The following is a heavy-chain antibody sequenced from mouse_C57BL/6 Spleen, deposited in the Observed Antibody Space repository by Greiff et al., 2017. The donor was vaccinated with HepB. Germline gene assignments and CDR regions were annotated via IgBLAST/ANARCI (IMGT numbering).Heavy chain of an antibody. CDR3: ARRMDY. V-gene: IGHV1-19*01. CDR1: GYTFTDYY. CDR2: INPYNGGT. Sequence: EVQVVESGPVLVKPGASVKMSCKASGYTFTDYYMNWVKQSHGKSLEWIGVINPYNGGTSYNQKFKGKATLTVDKSSSTAYMELNSLTSEDSAVYYCARRMDYWGQGTSVTVSS. J-gene: IGHJ4*01.